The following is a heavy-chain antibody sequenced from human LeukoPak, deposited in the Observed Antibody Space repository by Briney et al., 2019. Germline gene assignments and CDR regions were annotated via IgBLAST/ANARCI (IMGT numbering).Heavy chain of an antibody. J-gene: IGHJ3*02. V-gene: IGHV3-23*01. CDR3: AKAPSRIAVAANLYAFDI. D-gene: IGHD6-19*01. Sequence: PGGSLRLSCAASGFTVSSNYMSWVRQAPGKGLEWVSAISGSGGSTYYADSVKGRFTISRDNSKNTLYLQMNSLRAEDTAVYYCAKAPSRIAVAANLYAFDIWGQGTMVTVSS. CDR1: GFTVSSNY. CDR2: ISGSGGST.